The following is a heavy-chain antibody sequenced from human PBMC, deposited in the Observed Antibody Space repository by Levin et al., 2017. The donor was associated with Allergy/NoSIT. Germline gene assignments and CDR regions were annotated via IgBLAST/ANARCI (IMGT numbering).Heavy chain of an antibody. J-gene: IGHJ4*02. CDR1: GGSISPHY. D-gene: IGHD5-12*01. CDR3: ARVPNTYGGYGFDY. V-gene: IGHV4-59*11. Sequence: SETLSLTCTVSGGSISPHYWSWIRQPPQKGLEWIGHIYYAGITKYSPSLKSRVTISVDTSKNQVSLRLTSVTAADTAVYYCARVPNTYGGYGFDYWGQGTLVTVSS. CDR2: IYYAGIT.